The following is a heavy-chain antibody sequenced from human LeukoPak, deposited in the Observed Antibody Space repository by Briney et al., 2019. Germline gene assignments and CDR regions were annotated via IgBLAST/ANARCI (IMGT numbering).Heavy chain of an antibody. J-gene: IGHJ4*02. CDR1: GGTFSSYA. V-gene: IGHV1-69*13. D-gene: IGHD3-22*01. CDR3: ARSPYYYDSSGYYY. CDR2: IIPIFGTA. Sequence: SVTVSCKASGGTFSSYAISWVRQAPGQGLEWMGGIIPIFGTANYAQKFQGRVTITADESTSTAYMELSSLRSEDTAVYYCARSPYYYDSSGYYYWGQGTLVTVSS.